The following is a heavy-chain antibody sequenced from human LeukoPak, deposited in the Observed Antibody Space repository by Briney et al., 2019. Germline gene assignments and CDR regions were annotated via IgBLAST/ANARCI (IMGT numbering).Heavy chain of an antibody. V-gene: IGHV4-59*08. D-gene: IGHD4-17*01. J-gene: IGHJ4*02. CDR2: IYYSGST. CDR1: GGSISSYY. Sequence: PSETLFLTCTVSGGSISSYYWSWIRQPPGKGLEWIGYIYYSGSTNYNPSLKSRVTISVDTSKNHFSLKLSSVTAADTAMYYCATTITVTTDYWGQGALVTVSS. CDR3: ATTITVTTDY.